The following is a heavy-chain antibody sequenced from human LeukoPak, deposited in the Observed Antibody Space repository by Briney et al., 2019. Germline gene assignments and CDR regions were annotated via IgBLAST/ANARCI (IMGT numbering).Heavy chain of an antibody. CDR2: ISSSGSTI. J-gene: IGHJ6*02. Sequence: PGGSLRLSCAASGFTFSDYYMSWIRQAPGKGLEWVSYISSSGSTIYYADSVKGRFTISRHNAKNSLYLQMNSLRAEDTAVYYCASSQHYYYYYGMDVWGQGTTVTVSS. D-gene: IGHD2-2*01. CDR1: GFTFSDYY. CDR3: ASSQHYYYYYGMDV. V-gene: IGHV3-11*01.